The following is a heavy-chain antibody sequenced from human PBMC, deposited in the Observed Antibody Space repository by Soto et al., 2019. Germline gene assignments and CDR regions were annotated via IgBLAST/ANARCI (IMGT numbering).Heavy chain of an antibody. D-gene: IGHD6-13*01. J-gene: IGHJ6*02. CDR3: ARGRMSSSWYYYYGMDV. CDR2: IIPIFGTA. CDR1: GGTFSSYA. Sequence: SVKVSCKASGGTFSSYAISWVRQAPGQGLEWMGGIIPIFGTANYAQKFQGRVTITADESTSTAYMELSILRSEDTAVYYCARGRMSSSWYYYYGMDVWGQGTTVTVSS. V-gene: IGHV1-69*13.